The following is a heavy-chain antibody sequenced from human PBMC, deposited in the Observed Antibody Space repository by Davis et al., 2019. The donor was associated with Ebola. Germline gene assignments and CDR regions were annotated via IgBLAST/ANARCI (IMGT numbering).Heavy chain of an antibody. D-gene: IGHD1-26*01. Sequence: ASVKVSCKASGYTFTSYGISWVRQAPGQGLEWMGWINPHNGNTNYAQNVQGRVIMTSDTATTTAYMEVGSLRSDDTAVYYCARDTWYSGDDNGGDWGQGTLVTVSS. J-gene: IGHJ4*02. CDR1: GYTFTSYG. V-gene: IGHV1-18*04. CDR2: INPHNGNT. CDR3: ARDTWYSGDDNGGD.